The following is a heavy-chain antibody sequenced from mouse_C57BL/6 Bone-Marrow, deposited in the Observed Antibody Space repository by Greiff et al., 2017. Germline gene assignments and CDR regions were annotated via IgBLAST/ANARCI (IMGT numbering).Heavy chain of an antibody. V-gene: IGHV1-15*01. J-gene: IGHJ2*01. CDR1: GYTFTDYE. D-gene: IGHD2-1*01. Sequence: QVHVKQSGAELVRPGASVTLSCKASGYTFTDYEMHWVKQTPVHGLEWIGAIDPETGGTAYNQKFKGKAILTADKSSSTAYMELRSLTSEDSAVYYCTRDEGNSGFYSYYFDYWGQGTTLTVSS. CDR3: TRDEGNSGFYSYYFDY. CDR2: IDPETGGT.